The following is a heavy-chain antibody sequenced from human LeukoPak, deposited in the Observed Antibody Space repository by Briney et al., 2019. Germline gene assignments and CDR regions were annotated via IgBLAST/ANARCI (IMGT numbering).Heavy chain of an antibody. Sequence: AAVKVSCKVSGYTLTELSMHLVRQAPGKGLEWMGGFDPEDGETIYAQKFQGRVTMTEETSTDTDYMELSSLRSEDTAVYYCATLRGVAFDIWGQGTMVTVSS. CDR3: ATLRGVAFDI. J-gene: IGHJ3*02. CDR1: GYTLTELS. D-gene: IGHD3-10*01. V-gene: IGHV1-24*01. CDR2: FDPEDGET.